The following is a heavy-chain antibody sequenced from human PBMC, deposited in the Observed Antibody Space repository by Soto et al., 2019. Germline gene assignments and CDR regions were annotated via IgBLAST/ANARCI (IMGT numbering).Heavy chain of an antibody. CDR3: ARNWNYGPYLNY. Sequence: SETLSLTCAVYGGSFSGYYWTWIRQPPGKGLEWIGEINHSGSTNYNPSLKSRVTISIDTSKNQFYLKLSSVTAADTAVYYCARNWNYGPYLNYWGQGTLVTVS. CDR1: GGSFSGYY. CDR2: INHSGST. D-gene: IGHD1-7*01. V-gene: IGHV4-34*01. J-gene: IGHJ4*02.